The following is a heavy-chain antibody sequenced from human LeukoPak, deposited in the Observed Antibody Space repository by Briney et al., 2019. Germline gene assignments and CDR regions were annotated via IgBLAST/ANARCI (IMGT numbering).Heavy chain of an antibody. CDR2: IGTAGDT. D-gene: IGHD1-26*01. CDR3: ARDRGSYSFDY. Sequence: GGSLRLSCAASGFTFSSYDMHWVRQSTGKGLEWVSGIGTAGDTYYAASVKGRFTISRENAKNSLYLQMDSLRAGDTAVYYCARDRGSYSFDYWGQGTLVTVSS. V-gene: IGHV3-13*04. J-gene: IGHJ4*02. CDR1: GFTFSSYD.